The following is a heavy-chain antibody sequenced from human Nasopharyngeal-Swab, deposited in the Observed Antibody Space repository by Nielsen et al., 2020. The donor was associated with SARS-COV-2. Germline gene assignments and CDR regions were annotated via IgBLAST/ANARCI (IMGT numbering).Heavy chain of an antibody. V-gene: IGHV3-48*02. CDR2: IRSSSSTI. D-gene: IGHD3-22*01. J-gene: IGHJ4*02. Sequence: GGSLRLSCAASGFTFSSYSMNWVRQAPGKGLEWVSYIRSSSSTIYYADSVKGRFTISRDNAKNSLYLQMNSLRDEDTAVYYCPRAHYDSIGYYYFDYWGQGTLVTVSS. CDR1: GFTFSSYS. CDR3: PRAHYDSIGYYYFDY.